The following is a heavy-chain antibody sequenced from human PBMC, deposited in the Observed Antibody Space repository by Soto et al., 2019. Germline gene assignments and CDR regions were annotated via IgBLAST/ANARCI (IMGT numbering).Heavy chain of an antibody. J-gene: IGHJ6*02. D-gene: IGHD4-4*01. CDR1: GFTFRNYG. Sequence: QVQLVESGGGVVQPGRSLRLSCAASGFTFRNYGMHWVRQAPGKGLVWVTVISYDGSHKYYADSVKGRFTISRDNSKXXVYLEMNSLRDEDTAVYYCAKRRGDHSNYSWGIDVWGQGTTVTVSS. CDR3: AKRRGDHSNYSWGIDV. V-gene: IGHV3-30*18. CDR2: ISYDGSHK.